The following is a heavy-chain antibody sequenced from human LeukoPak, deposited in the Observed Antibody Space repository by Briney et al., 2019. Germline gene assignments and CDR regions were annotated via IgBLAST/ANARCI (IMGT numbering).Heavy chain of an antibody. Sequence: GASVKVSCKASGYTFTSYGISWVRQAPGQGLEWMGWISAFNGNTDYAQRLQGRVTMTTDTSTSTAYMELRSLRSDDTALYYCAGGPHTVPTRGDYWGQGTLVTVSS. D-gene: IGHD4-11*01. J-gene: IGHJ4*02. V-gene: IGHV1-18*01. CDR3: AGGPHTVPTRGDY. CDR2: ISAFNGNT. CDR1: GYTFTSYG.